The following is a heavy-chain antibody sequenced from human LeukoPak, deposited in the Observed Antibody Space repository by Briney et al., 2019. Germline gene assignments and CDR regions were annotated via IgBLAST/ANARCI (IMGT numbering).Heavy chain of an antibody. J-gene: IGHJ5*02. D-gene: IGHD3-10*01. CDR1: GVTFSSYA. CDR3: AKGEMVRGVMTWFDP. Sequence: PGGSLRLSCAAPGVTFSSYAMSWVRQAPGKGLEWVSAISGSGGSTYYADSVKGRFTISRDNSKNTLYLQMNSLRAEDTAVYYCAKGEMVRGVMTWFDPWGQGTLVTVSS. V-gene: IGHV3-23*01. CDR2: ISGSGGST.